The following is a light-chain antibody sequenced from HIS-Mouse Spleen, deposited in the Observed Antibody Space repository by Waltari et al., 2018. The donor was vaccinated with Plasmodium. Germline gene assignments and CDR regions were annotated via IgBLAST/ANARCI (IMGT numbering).Light chain of an antibody. J-gene: IGLJ2*01. CDR1: RSDVGGYHY. Sequence: QSALTQPPSASGSPGQSVTIPCTGTRSDVGGYHYVSWYQQHPGKAPKLMIYEVSKRPSGVPDRFSGSKSGNTASLTVSGLQAEDEADYYCSSYAGSNNLVFGGGTKLTVL. CDR3: SSYAGSNNLV. V-gene: IGLV2-8*01. CDR2: EVS.